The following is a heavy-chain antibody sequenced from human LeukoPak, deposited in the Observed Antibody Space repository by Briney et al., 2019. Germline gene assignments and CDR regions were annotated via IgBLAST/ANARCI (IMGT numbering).Heavy chain of an antibody. CDR3: ARAGGYSLDNWFDP. D-gene: IGHD5-18*01. J-gene: IGHJ5*02. CDR1: GGSISGYH. CDR2: IYYSGTT. V-gene: IGHV4-59*12. Sequence: SETLSLTCTVSGGSISGYHWTWIRQPPGRGLEWIGYIYYSGTTNYNPSLKSRLTISLDTSKNQFSLKLSSVTAADTAVYYCARAGGYSLDNWFDPWGQGTLVTVSS.